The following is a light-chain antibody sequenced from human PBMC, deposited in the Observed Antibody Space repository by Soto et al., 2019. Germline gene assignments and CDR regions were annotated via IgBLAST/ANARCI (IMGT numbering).Light chain of an antibody. Sequence: EIVMTQSPATLSVSPGEGATLSCRASQSVSSKLAWYQQKPGQAPRLLIYGASTRATGIPARFSGSGSGTGYTLTITNLESEDFAVYYCQQRSNWPWTFGQGTKVDIK. CDR3: QQRSNWPWT. J-gene: IGKJ1*01. V-gene: IGKV3-15*01. CDR2: GAS. CDR1: QSVSSK.